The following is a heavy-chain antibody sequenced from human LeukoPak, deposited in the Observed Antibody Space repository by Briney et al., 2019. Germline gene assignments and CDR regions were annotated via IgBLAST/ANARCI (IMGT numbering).Heavy chain of an antibody. D-gene: IGHD6-13*01. CDR3: ARADIAAAGRRGP. CDR2: MNPNSGNT. Sequence: ASVKVSCQASGYTFTSYDINWVRQATGQGLEWMGWMNPNSGNTGYAQKFQGGVTMTRNTSISTAYMELSSLRSEDTAVYYCARADIAAAGRRGPWGQGTLVTVSS. V-gene: IGHV1-8*01. J-gene: IGHJ5*02. CDR1: GYTFTSYD.